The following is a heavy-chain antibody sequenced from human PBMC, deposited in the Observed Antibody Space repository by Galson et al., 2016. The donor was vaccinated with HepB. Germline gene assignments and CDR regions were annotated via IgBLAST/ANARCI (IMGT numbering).Heavy chain of an antibody. Sequence: SCKASGGTFRSYAISWVRQAPGQGLEWMGGIIPISATANYAQKFQGRVTITADESTSTAYMELSGLRSEDTAVFYCAREMKQSMVYAHEYYFDSWGQGTLVTVSS. CDR2: IIPISATA. CDR3: AREMKQSMVYAHEYYFDS. V-gene: IGHV1-69*01. J-gene: IGHJ4*02. CDR1: GGTFRSYA. D-gene: IGHD2-8*01.